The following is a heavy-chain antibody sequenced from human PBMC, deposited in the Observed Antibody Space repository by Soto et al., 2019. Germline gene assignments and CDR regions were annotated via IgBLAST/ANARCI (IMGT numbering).Heavy chain of an antibody. CDR3: AKPVSSGYDVDY. J-gene: IGHJ4*02. D-gene: IGHD5-12*01. V-gene: IGHV3-23*01. CDR1: GFTFSNYA. CDR2: ISATGGST. Sequence: PGGSLRLSCAASGFTFSNYAMSWVRQAPGKGLEWVSAISATGGSTYYADSVKGRLTISRDNSKNTLFLQMNSLRADDTAVYYCAKPVSSGYDVDYWGQGTLVTVSS.